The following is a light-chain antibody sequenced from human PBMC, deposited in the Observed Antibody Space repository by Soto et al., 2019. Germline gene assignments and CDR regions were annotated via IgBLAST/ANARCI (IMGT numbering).Light chain of an antibody. Sequence: VITQSPTTLSVSPRASVSLSCRASQSVSSNLAWYQQKPGQAPRLLIYGASTRATGIPARFSGSGSGTGFTLTISSLQSEDFAVYYCQQYNNWKWTFGQGTKVDIK. CDR1: QSVSSN. V-gene: IGKV3-15*01. J-gene: IGKJ1*01. CDR2: GAS. CDR3: QQYNNWKWT.